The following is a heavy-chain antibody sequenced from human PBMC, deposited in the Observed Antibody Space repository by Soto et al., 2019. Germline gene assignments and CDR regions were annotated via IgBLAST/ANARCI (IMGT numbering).Heavy chain of an antibody. D-gene: IGHD3-10*01. Sequence: TLSLTCTVSGGSISSGGYYWSWIRQHPGKGLEWIGYIYYSGSTYYNPSLKGRVTISVDTSKNQFSLKLSSVTAADTAVYYCARLRFGELLSWAHYYGMDVWGQGTTVTVSS. CDR2: IYYSGST. J-gene: IGHJ6*02. CDR3: ARLRFGELLSWAHYYGMDV. CDR1: GGSISSGGYY. V-gene: IGHV4-31*03.